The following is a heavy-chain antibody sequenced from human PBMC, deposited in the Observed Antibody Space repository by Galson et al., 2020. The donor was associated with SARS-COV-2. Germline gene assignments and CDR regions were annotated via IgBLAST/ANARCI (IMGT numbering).Heavy chain of an antibody. CDR1: GFTFSHYD. Sequence: GGSLRLSCGVSGFTFSHYDLNWVRQTPGKGLEWISYISATGDTIYYADSVRGRFTVSRDNAKDSLSLQMDSLRADDTAVYYCVRTIMYDYWSGYKRADYLDFWGQGTLVTVSP. CDR2: ISATGDTI. V-gene: IGHV3-48*03. D-gene: IGHD3-3*01. CDR3: VRTIMYDYWSGYKRADYLDF. J-gene: IGHJ4*02.